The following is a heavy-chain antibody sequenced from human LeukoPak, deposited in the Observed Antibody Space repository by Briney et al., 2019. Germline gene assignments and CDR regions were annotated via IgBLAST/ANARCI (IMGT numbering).Heavy chain of an antibody. D-gene: IGHD2-2*01. J-gene: IGHJ4*02. CDR3: VRTYCSSTSCPEGD. V-gene: IGHV1-18*04. Sequence: GASVKVSCKASGYTFTSYGISWVRQAPGQGLEWMGWISAYNGNTNYAQKLQGRVTMTTDTSTSTAYMELSSLRSEDTAVYYCVRTYCSSTSCPEGDWGQGTLVTVSS. CDR1: GYTFTSYG. CDR2: ISAYNGNT.